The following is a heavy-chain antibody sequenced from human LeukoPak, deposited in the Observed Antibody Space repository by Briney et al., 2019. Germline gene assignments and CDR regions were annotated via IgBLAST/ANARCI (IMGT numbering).Heavy chain of an antibody. Sequence: GGSLRLSCAASGFTFSSYSMNWVRQAPGKGLEWVSAISGSGGSTYYADSVKGRFTISRDNSKNTLYLQMNSLRAEDTAVYYCARGGLVVRYWGQGTLVTVSS. D-gene: IGHD2-8*02. CDR3: ARGGLVVRY. CDR2: ISGSGGST. J-gene: IGHJ4*02. CDR1: GFTFSSYS. V-gene: IGHV3-23*01.